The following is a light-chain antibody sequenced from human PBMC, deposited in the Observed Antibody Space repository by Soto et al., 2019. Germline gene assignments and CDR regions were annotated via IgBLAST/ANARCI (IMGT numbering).Light chain of an antibody. J-gene: IGKJ5*01. CDR2: EAS. V-gene: IGKV1-9*01. CDR3: QQYNTYST. CDR1: HDISTY. Sequence: DIQLTQSPSLLSASVGDRVTITCRASHDISTYLAWYQQKPGKAPKLMIYEASTLKSGVPARFSGSGSGTEFTLTISSLQPDDFATYYCQQYNTYSTFGQGTRLEIK.